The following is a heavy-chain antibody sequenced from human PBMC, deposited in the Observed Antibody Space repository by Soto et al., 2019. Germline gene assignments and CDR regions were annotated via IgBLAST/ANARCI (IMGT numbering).Heavy chain of an antibody. J-gene: IGHJ4*02. Sequence: QVQLVQSGAEVKKPGASVKVSCKASGYTFTSYDIYWVRQATGQGLEWMGWMNPYSGNTGFVEKFQDRVAMTRYISINTAYLELSSLRSEDTAVYYCTRGQGNHWGQGSLVTVS. CDR2: MNPYSGNT. CDR3: TRGQGNH. V-gene: IGHV1-8*01. CDR1: GYTFTSYD.